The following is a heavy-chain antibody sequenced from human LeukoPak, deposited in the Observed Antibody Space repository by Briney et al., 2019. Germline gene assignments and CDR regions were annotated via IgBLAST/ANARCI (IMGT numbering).Heavy chain of an antibody. V-gene: IGHV3-48*01. CDR2: ISSSSSTI. CDR3: ARESYYGSGSYLAFDY. CDR1: GFTFSNYW. J-gene: IGHJ4*02. Sequence: GGSLRLSCEGSGFTFSNYWMGWVRQAPGKGLEWVSYISSSSSTIYYADSVKGRFTISRDNSKNTLYLQMNSLRAEDTAVYYCARESYYGSGSYLAFDYWGQGTLVTVSS. D-gene: IGHD3-10*01.